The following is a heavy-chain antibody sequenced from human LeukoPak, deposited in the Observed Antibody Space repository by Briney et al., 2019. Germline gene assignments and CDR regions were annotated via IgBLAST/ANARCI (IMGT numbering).Heavy chain of an antibody. J-gene: IGHJ4*02. CDR2: ISSSSYI. V-gene: IGHV3-21*01. CDR3: ASLRNDILTGYYIHY. CDR1: GFTFSSYS. Sequence: GGSLRLSCAASGFTFSSYSMNWVRQAPGKGLEWVSSISSSSYIYYADSVKGRFTISRDNAKNSLYLQMNSLRAEDTAVYYCASLRNDILTGYYIHYWGQGTLVTVSS. D-gene: IGHD3-9*01.